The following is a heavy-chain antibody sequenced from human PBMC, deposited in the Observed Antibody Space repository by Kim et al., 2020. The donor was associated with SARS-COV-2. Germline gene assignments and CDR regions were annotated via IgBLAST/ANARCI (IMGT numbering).Heavy chain of an antibody. Sequence: SVKVSCKASGGTFSSYAISWVRQAPGQGLEWMGGIIPIFGTANYAQKFQGRVTITADESTSTAYMELSSLRSEDTAVYYCARVEQLVFGWFDPWGQGTLVTVSS. CDR1: GGTFSSYA. D-gene: IGHD6-13*01. J-gene: IGHJ5*02. V-gene: IGHV1-69*13. CDR3: ARVEQLVFGWFDP. CDR2: IIPIFGTA.